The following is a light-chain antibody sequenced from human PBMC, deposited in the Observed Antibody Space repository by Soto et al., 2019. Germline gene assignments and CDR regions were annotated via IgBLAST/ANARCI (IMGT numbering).Light chain of an antibody. CDR2: DVS. J-gene: IGLJ1*01. CDR3: CSYTTSNTRQIV. CDR1: SSDVGVYNY. Sequence: SAVTQPASVSGSPGQSITLSCTGTSSDVGVYNYVSWYQQHPGKAPKFMIYDVSNRPSGVSNRFSGSKSGNTASLTISGLQAEDEADYYCCSYTTSNTRQIVFGTGTKVTVL. V-gene: IGLV2-14*01.